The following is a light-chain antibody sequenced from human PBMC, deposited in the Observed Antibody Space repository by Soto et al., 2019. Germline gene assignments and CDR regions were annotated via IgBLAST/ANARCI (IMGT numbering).Light chain of an antibody. J-gene: IGKJ2*01. CDR3: QQSYSTQYT. V-gene: IGKV1-39*01. CDR2: AAS. Sequence: DIQMTQSPSSLSASVGDRVTITCRASQSISSYLNWYQQKPGKAPKLLIDAASSLQSGVPSRFTGSGAGPDFTLTISSLQPEDFATYYCQQSYSTQYTFGQGTKLEIK. CDR1: QSISSY.